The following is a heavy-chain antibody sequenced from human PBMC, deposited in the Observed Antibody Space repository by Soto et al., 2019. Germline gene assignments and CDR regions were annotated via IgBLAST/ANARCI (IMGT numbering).Heavy chain of an antibody. D-gene: IGHD2-21*02. J-gene: IGHJ5*02. CDR2: ISPFFGTP. CDR3: ARDRHCGGDCYTGWFAP. CDR1: GGTFSTYP. Sequence: QVQLVQSGAEVKKPGSSVKVSCKASGGTFSTYPISWVRQAPGQGLEWMGGISPFFGTPNYAQKFQGRVTIIADASTNTAHMELSSLRSEDTAIYYCARDRHCGGDCYTGWFAPWGQGTLVTVSS. V-gene: IGHV1-69*01.